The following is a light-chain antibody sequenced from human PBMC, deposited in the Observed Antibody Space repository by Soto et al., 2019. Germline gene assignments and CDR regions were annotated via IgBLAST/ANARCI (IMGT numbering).Light chain of an antibody. Sequence: DIHMTQSPSTLSSSVLDRVTITCLASQSISSWLAWYQQKPGKAPKLLIYKASNLETGVPSRFSGSGSGTEFTLTISSLQPDDFATYYCQQYNSYSWTFGQGTKVDIK. V-gene: IGKV1-5*03. CDR3: QQYNSYSWT. J-gene: IGKJ1*01. CDR2: KAS. CDR1: QSISSW.